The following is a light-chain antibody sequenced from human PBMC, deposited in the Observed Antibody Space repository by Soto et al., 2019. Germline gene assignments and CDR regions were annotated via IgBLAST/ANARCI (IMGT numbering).Light chain of an antibody. Sequence: EVVLTQSPGTVSLSPGERATLSCRASQSVTNNYLAWYQQKAGQAPRLLLYAASSRATGIPDRFSGSGSGTDFTLSISRLEPEDFAVYYCQQDGNSITWTFGQGTKVEIK. V-gene: IGKV3-20*01. CDR3: QQDGNSITWT. J-gene: IGKJ1*01. CDR2: AAS. CDR1: QSVTNNY.